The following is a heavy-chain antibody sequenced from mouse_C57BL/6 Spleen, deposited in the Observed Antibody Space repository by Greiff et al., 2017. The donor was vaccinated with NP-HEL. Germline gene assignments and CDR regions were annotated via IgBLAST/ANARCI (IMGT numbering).Heavy chain of an antibody. Sequence: EVHLVESGGGLVKPGGSLKLSCAASGFTFSSYAMSWVRQTPEKRLEWVATISDGGSYTYYPDNVKGRFTISRDNAKNNLYLQMSHLKSEDTAMYYCTRDRGYYYGSSGYFDYWGQGTTLTVSS. J-gene: IGHJ2*01. D-gene: IGHD1-1*01. CDR1: GFTFSSYA. V-gene: IGHV5-4*01. CDR2: ISDGGSYT. CDR3: TRDRGYYYGSSGYFDY.